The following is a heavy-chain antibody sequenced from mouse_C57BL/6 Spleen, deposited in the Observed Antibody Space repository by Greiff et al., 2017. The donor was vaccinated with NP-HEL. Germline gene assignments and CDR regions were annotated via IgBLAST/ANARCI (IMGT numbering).Heavy chain of an antibody. Sequence: QVQLQQPGAELVKPGASVKLSCKASGYTFTSYWMHWVKQRPGQGLEWIGMIHPNSGSTNYNEKFKSKATLTVDKSSSTAYMQLSSLTSEDSAVYSCALLYYYGSSPWFAYWGQGTLVTVSA. CDR3: ALLYYYGSSPWFAY. J-gene: IGHJ3*01. V-gene: IGHV1-64*01. CDR2: IHPNSGST. CDR1: GYTFTSYW. D-gene: IGHD1-1*01.